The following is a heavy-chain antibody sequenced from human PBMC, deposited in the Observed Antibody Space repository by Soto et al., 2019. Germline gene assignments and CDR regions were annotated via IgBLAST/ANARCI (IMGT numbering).Heavy chain of an antibody. CDR3: VKDSFGGTSGYFDS. CDR1: GFTFSSYA. J-gene: IGHJ4*02. D-gene: IGHD2-15*01. CDR2: ISSNGGSI. Sequence: EVQVVEAGGGLVQPGGSLRLSCSASGFTFSSYALHWVRQAPGKGLEYVSGISSNGGSIFYADSVKGRFTISRDNSKNIVYLQMTGLRVDDTAMYSCVKDSFGGTSGYFDSWGQGTLVTVSS. V-gene: IGHV3-64D*08.